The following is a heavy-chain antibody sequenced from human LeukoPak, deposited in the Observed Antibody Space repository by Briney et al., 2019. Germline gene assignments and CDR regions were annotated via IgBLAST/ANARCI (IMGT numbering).Heavy chain of an antibody. CDR3: ARAIPYYYGSGSYDY. CDR2: IIPIFGTA. D-gene: IGHD3-10*01. Sequence: SVKVSCKASGGTLSSYAISWVRQAPGQGLEWMGGIIPIFGTANYAQKFQGRVTITRDTSASTAYMELSSLRSEDMAVYYCARAIPYYYGSGSYDYWGQGTLVTVSS. J-gene: IGHJ4*02. CDR1: GGTLSSYA. V-gene: IGHV1-69*05.